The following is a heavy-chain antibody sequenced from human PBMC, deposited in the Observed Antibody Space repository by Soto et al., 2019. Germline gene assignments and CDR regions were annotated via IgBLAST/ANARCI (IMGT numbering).Heavy chain of an antibody. J-gene: IGHJ3*02. CDR2: ISYDGSNK. CDR1: GFTFSSYA. D-gene: IGHD3-22*01. V-gene: IGHV3-30-3*01. CDR3: ASLPSYYYDSSGYYGDAFDI. Sequence: HPGGSLRLSCAASGFTFSSYAMHWVRQAPGKGLEWVAVISYDGSNKYYADSVKGRFTISRDNSKNTLYLQMNSLRAEDTAVYYCASLPSYYYDSSGYYGDAFDIWGQGTMVTVSS.